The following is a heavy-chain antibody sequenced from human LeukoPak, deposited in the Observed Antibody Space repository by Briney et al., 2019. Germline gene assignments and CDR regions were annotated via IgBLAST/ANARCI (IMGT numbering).Heavy chain of an antibody. CDR1: GFTFSGYG. V-gene: IGHV3-30*18. CDR3: AKDHHYSSGWYSYFDY. D-gene: IGHD6-13*01. Sequence: GGSLRLSCAASGFTFSGYGMHWVRQAPGKGLEGVAVISYDGSNKYYADSVKGRFTISRDNSKNTLYLQMNSLRAEDTAVYYCAKDHHYSSGWYSYFDYWGQGTLVTVSS. J-gene: IGHJ4*02. CDR2: ISYDGSNK.